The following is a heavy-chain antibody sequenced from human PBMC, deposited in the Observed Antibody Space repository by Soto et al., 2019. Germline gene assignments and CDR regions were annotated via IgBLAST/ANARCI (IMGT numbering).Heavy chain of an antibody. CDR1: GFIFSNNG. CDR3: TIVRVADSALDH. CDR2: MSYDGSDT. V-gene: IGHV3-30*02. D-gene: IGHD3-10*02. Sequence: VGSLRISCVVSGFIFSNNGMHWVRQTPGKGLEWVAFMSYDGSDTFYADSVKGRFTISRDNSKNTLFLHMSNLRAEDTAMYYCTIVRVADSALDHWGQGTLVTVSS. J-gene: IGHJ4*02.